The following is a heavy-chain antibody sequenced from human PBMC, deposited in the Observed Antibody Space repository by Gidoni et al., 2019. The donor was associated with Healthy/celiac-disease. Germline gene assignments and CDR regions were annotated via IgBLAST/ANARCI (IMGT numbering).Heavy chain of an antibody. V-gene: IGHV1-18*01. CDR2: ISAYNGNT. CDR3: ARDGGLIWVWGSYRYGGYFDY. Sequence: QVQLVQSGAEVKKPGASVKVSCKASGYTFTSYGISWVRQAPGQGLEWMGWISAYNGNTNYAPELQGRVTMTTDTSTSTAYMELRSLRSDDTAVYYCARDGGLIWVWGSYRYGGYFDYWGQGTLVTVSS. D-gene: IGHD3-16*02. J-gene: IGHJ4*02. CDR1: GYTFTSYG.